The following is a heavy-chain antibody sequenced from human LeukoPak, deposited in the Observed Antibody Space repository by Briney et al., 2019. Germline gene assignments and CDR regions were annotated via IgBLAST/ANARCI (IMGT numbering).Heavy chain of an antibody. CDR3: TTQALLYYGLDV. Sequence: KPGGSLRLSCAASGFTFRSAWMSWVRQAPGKGLEWVGRTKTETDGETTDSAAPVKGRFTISRDDSSNTLYLQMSSLKTEDTAVYFCTTQALLYYGLDVWGKGTTVTVSS. D-gene: IGHD2-15*01. J-gene: IGHJ6*04. V-gene: IGHV3-15*01. CDR2: TKTETDGETT. CDR1: GFTFRSAW.